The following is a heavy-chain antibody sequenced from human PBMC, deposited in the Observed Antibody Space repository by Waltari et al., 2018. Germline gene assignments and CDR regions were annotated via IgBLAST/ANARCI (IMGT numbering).Heavy chain of an antibody. Sequence: QVQLQESGTGLVKPSETLSLTRTVSGCSISSYSWSWIRQPPGKGLEWIGYIYYSGSTNYNPSLKSRVTISVDTSKNQFSLKLSSVTAADTAVYYCARPRREWELLPFDYWGQGTLVTVSS. CDR2: IYYSGST. CDR3: ARPRREWELLPFDY. V-gene: IGHV4-59*01. D-gene: IGHD1-26*01. CDR1: GCSISSYS. J-gene: IGHJ4*02.